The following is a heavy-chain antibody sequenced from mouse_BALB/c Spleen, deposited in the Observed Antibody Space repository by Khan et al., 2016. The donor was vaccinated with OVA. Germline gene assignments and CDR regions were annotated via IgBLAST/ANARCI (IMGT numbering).Heavy chain of an antibody. CDR3: ARGGGGDRFAY. CDR1: GYTFTDFT. CDR2: ISTYYGDV. J-gene: IGHJ3*01. Sequence: QVQLKQSGAELVRPGVSVKISCKGSGYTFTDFTMHWVKQSPTKSLEWIGVISTYYGDVTYNQKFKDKATMTVDKSSSTAYMELARLTSEDSAILFCARGGGGDRFAYWGQGTLVTVSA. V-gene: IGHV1S137*01.